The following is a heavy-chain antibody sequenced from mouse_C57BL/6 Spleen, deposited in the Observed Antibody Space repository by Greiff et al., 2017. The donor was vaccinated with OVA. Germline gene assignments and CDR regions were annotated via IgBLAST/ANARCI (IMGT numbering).Heavy chain of an antibody. D-gene: IGHD1-1*01. CDR2: IYPEPGGT. J-gene: IGHJ3*01. V-gene: IGHV1-15*01. CDR3: TRGDYGGSSSWFAD. Sequence: VQLMESGAELVRPGASVTLSCKASGYTFTDYEMHWVKQTPVPGLEWIGAIYPEPGGTDYNQKFKGKALLTADKSSSTAYMELRSLTSEDSAVYYGTRGDYGGSSSWFADWGQGTLVTVAA. CDR1: GYTFTDYE.